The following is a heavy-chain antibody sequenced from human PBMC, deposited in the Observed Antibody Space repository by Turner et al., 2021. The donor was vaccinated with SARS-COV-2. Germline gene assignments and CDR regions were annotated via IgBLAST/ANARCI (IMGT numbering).Heavy chain of an antibody. CDR1: GYTLTELS. J-gene: IGHJ4*02. D-gene: IGHD2-21*02. CDR3: TTGYAYCGGDCSIHY. Sequence: QVQLVQSGAEVKKPGASVKVSCKVSGYTLTELSMHWVRQAPGKGLEWSGGCDPEDGETIYAQKFQGRVTMTEDTSTDTAYMELSSLRSEDTAVYYCTTGYAYCGGDCSIHYWGQGTLVTVSS. CDR2: CDPEDGET. V-gene: IGHV1-24*01.